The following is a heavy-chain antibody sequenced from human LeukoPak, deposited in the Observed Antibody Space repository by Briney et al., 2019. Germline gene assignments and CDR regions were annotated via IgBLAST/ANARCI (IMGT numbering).Heavy chain of an antibody. V-gene: IGHV3-66*02. J-gene: IGHJ4*02. CDR3: AKALDYSGSYYFDY. D-gene: IGHD1-26*01. CDR1: GFTVSSNY. Sequence: GGSLRLSCAASGFTVSSNYMSWVRQAPGKGLEWVSVIYSGGSTYYADSVKGRFTISRDNSKDTLYLQMNSLRAEDTAVYYCAKALDYSGSYYFDYWGQGTLVTVSS. CDR2: IYSGGST.